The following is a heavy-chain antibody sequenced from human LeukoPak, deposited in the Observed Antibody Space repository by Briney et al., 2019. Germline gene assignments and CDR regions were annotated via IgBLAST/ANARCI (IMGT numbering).Heavy chain of an antibody. D-gene: IGHD3-3*01. J-gene: IGHJ4*02. CDR1: GGTFSSYA. CDR2: IIPIFGTA. CDR3: ASQARFLEWLLPYFDY. V-gene: IGHV1-69*01. Sequence: SVKVSCKASGGTFSSYAISWVRQAPGQGLEWMGGIIPIFGTANYAQKFQGRVTIAADESTSTAYMELSSLRSEDTAVYYCASQARFLEWLLPYFDYWGQGTLVTVSS.